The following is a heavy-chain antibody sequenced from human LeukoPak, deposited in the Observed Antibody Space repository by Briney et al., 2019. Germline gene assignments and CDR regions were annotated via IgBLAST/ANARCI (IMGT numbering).Heavy chain of an antibody. J-gene: IGHJ5*02. CDR1: GVSINSHY. CDR2: IYGSGST. D-gene: IGHD6-6*01. CDR3: ARGSSSFPHNWFDP. V-gene: IGHV4-59*11. Sequence: SETLSLTCTVSGVSINSHYLNWIRQPPGKGLEWIGYIYGSGSTNYNPSLKSRVTISVDTSKNQFSLKLSSVTAADTAVYYCARGSSSFPHNWFDPWGQGTLVTVSS.